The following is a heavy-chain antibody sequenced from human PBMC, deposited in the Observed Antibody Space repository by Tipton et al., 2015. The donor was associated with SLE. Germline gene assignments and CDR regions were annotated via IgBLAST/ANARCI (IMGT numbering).Heavy chain of an antibody. D-gene: IGHD1-26*01. CDR3: ARFHLKSYYEFDS. Sequence: TLSLTCTVSGVSIRRHYWSWIRLPPGKGLEWIVYTYNNDRTKYNPSLESRVTVSVDTSKNLLSLKLSSVTAADTAVYFCARFHLKSYYEFDSWGQETLVTVSP. CDR2: TYNNDRT. J-gene: IGHJ5*01. CDR1: GVSIRRHY. V-gene: IGHV4-59*11.